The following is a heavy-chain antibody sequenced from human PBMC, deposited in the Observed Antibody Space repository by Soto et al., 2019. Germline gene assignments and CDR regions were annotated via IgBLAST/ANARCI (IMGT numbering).Heavy chain of an antibody. CDR1: GFTFSNAW. J-gene: IGHJ4*02. CDR3: TTAGPITMVRGAFDY. Sequence: PGGSLRLSCAASGFTFSNAWMSWVRQAPGKGQEWVGRIKSKTDGGTTDYAAPVKGRFTISRDDSKNTLYLQMNSLKTEDTAVYYCTTAGPITMVRGAFDYWGQGTLVTVSS. CDR2: IKSKTDGGTT. V-gene: IGHV3-15*01. D-gene: IGHD3-10*01.